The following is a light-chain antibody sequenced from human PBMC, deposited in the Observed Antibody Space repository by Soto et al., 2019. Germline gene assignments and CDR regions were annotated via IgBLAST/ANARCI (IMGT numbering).Light chain of an antibody. CDR3: QQRSHWPT. J-gene: IGKJ1*01. CDR2: GAS. CDR1: QSVSSSY. V-gene: IGKV3D-20*02. Sequence: EIVLTQSPGTLSLSPGERATLSCRASQSVSSSYLAWYQQKPGQAPRLLIYGASSRATGIPDRFSGSGSGTDFTLTISRLEPEDFAFYFCQQRSHWPTFGQGTKVDIK.